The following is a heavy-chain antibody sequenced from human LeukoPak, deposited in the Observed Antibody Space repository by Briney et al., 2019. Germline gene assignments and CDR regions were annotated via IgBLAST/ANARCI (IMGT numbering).Heavy chain of an antibody. Sequence: ASVKVSCKASGYTFTSYYMHWVRQAPGQGLEWMGIINPSGGSTSYAQKFQGRVTMTRDMSTSTDYMELSSLRSEDTAVYYCARERLWELLPFDYWGQGTLVTVSS. CDR3: ARERLWELLPFDY. V-gene: IGHV1-46*01. CDR2: INPSGGST. J-gene: IGHJ4*02. CDR1: GYTFTSYY. D-gene: IGHD1-26*01.